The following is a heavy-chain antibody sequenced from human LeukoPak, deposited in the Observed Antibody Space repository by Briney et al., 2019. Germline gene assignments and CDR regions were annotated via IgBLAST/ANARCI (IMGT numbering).Heavy chain of an antibody. J-gene: IGHJ4*02. D-gene: IGHD6-13*01. CDR2: ISANSGDT. CDR3: ARDRWYAFDY. CDR1: GYTFTING. Sequence: ASVKVSCKASGYTFTINGISWVRQAPGRGLEWMGWISANSGDTIYAEKFHGRVTLTRDTSTGTAYMELNSLTYDDTAVYYCARDRWYAFDYWGQGTLVTVSS. V-gene: IGHV1-18*01.